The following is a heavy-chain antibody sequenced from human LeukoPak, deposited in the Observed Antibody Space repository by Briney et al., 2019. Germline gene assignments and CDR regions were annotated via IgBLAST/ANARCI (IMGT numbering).Heavy chain of an antibody. CDR2: INSDGSST. CDR3: ARGDPTGLYDY. V-gene: IGHV3-74*01. D-gene: IGHD3-10*01. Sequence: GGSLRLSCAASGFTFSSYWMHWVRQAPGKGLVWVSRINSDGSSTSYADSVKGRFTISRDNAKNTLYLQMNSLRAEDTAVYYCARGDPTGLYDYWGQGTLVTVSP. CDR1: GFTFSSYW. J-gene: IGHJ4*02.